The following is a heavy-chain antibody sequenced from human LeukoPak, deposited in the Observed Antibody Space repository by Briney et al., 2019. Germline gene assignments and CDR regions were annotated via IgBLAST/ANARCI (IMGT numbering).Heavy chain of an antibody. V-gene: IGHV3-48*02. CDR3: ASSGSYRFDY. CDR1: GFTFSSYS. Sequence: GGSLRLSCAASGFTFSSYSMNWVRQAPGKGLEWVSHITASGTAMFYADSVKGRFTISRDNAENSLYLQMNSLRDEDTAVYYCASSGSYRFDYWGQGTLVTVSS. D-gene: IGHD1-26*01. CDR2: ITASGTAM. J-gene: IGHJ4*02.